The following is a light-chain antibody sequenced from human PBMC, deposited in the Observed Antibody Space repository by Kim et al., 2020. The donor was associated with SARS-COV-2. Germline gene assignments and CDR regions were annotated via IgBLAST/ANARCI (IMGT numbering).Light chain of an antibody. J-gene: IGLJ3*02. CDR3: CSDAGSLHWV. Sequence: GQSVTISCTGNSIDLGAYNYVSWYQQHPGKAPKLMISDVSKRPSGVPDRFSGSKSGNTASLTISGLQADDEADYYGCSDAGSLHWVFGGGTKLTVL. CDR1: SIDLGAYNY. V-gene: IGLV2-11*03. CDR2: DVS.